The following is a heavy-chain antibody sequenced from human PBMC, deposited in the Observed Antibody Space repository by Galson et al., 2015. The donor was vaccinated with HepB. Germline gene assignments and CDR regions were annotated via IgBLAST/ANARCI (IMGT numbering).Heavy chain of an antibody. J-gene: IGHJ6*03. Sequence: SLRLSCAASGFSFSNYAMNWVRQAPGKGLEWVSFISTTNSYIYYADSVKGRFTISRDNAKNSLYLQMNTLRAEDTAVYYCARGDVANVTYYDFWSGFSFHYYYYMDVWGKGTTVTVSS. CDR3: ARGDVANVTYYDFWSGFSFHYYYYMDV. D-gene: IGHD3-3*01. CDR2: ISTTNSYI. V-gene: IGHV3-21*01. CDR1: GFSFSNYA.